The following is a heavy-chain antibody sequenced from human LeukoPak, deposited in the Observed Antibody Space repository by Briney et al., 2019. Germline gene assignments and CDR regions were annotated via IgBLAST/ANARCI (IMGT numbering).Heavy chain of an antibody. D-gene: IGHD3-22*01. V-gene: IGHV1-69*05. Sequence: SVKVSCKASGGTFSSYAISWVRQAPGQGLEWMGRIIPTFGTANYAQKFQGRVTITTDESTSTACMELSSLRSEDTAVYYCAGLENYYDSIRFDYWGQGTLVTVSS. CDR3: AGLENYYDSIRFDY. J-gene: IGHJ4*02. CDR2: IIPTFGTA. CDR1: GGTFSSYA.